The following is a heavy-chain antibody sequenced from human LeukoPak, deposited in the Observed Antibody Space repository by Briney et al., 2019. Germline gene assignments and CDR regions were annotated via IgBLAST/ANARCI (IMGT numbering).Heavy chain of an antibody. J-gene: IGHJ4*02. D-gene: IGHD6-6*01. Sequence: GGSLRLSCAASGFTFSSYAMSWVRQAPGKGLEWVSAIIGSGGSTYYADSVKGRFTISRDNSKNTLYLQMGSLRAEDMAVYYCATLSSSSSVDYWGQGTLVTVSS. CDR2: IIGSGGST. CDR3: ATLSSSSSVDY. V-gene: IGHV3-23*01. CDR1: GFTFSSYA.